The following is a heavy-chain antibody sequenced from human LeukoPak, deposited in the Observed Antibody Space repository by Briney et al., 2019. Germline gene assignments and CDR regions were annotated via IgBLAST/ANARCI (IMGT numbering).Heavy chain of an antibody. J-gene: IGHJ3*02. V-gene: IGHV5-51*01. Sequence: GESLKISCKGSGYSFAFYWIVWVRQMPGKGLEWMGIIYPDDSDTRYSPSFQGQVTISADKSISTAYLQWSSLKASDTAMYYCARRDFDAFHIWGQGTMVTVSS. CDR3: ARRDFDAFHI. CDR2: IYPDDSDT. CDR1: GYSFAFYW.